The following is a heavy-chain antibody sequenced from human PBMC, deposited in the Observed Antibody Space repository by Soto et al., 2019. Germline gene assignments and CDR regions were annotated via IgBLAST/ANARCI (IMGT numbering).Heavy chain of an antibody. D-gene: IGHD3-10*01. V-gene: IGHV1-18*01. J-gene: IGHJ4*02. CDR1: GYTFTSYG. Sequence: QVQLVQSGAEVKKPGASVKVSCKASGYTFTSYGISWVRQAPGQGLEWMGWISAYNGNTNYAQKLQGGVTMTTDTSTSTAYMELRSLRSDDRAVYYCARTKVRGVICPLIDYLGQGTLVTVSS. CDR3: ARTKVRGVICPLIDY. CDR2: ISAYNGNT.